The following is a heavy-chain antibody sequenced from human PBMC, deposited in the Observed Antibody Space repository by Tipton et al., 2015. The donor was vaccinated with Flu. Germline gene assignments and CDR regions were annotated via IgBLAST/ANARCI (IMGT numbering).Heavy chain of an antibody. CDR2: IHHSGET. D-gene: IGHD4-11*01. V-gene: IGHV4-34*01. CDR3: TRRYGNGRWRRLNYFDS. Sequence: TLSLTCAVSGASITDYYWTWIRQPPGQWLEWVGEIHHSGETKYRPSLKSQVTISLDTSKNQFSLRLTSVTAAGTAVNYCTRRYGNGRWRRLNYFDSWDQRCLVTVSS. J-gene: IGHJ4*02. CDR1: GASITDYY.